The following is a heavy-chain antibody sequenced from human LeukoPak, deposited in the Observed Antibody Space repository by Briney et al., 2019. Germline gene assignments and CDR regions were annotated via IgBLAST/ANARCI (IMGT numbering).Heavy chain of an antibody. V-gene: IGHV1-18*01. Sequence: ASVKVSCKASGYTFTSYGISWVRQAPGQGLEWMGWISAYNGNTNYAQKFQGRVTMTRNTTISTAYMELSSLRSEDTAVYYCARGLAGQLVDYWGQGTLVTVSS. J-gene: IGHJ4*02. CDR1: GYTFTSYG. D-gene: IGHD6-13*01. CDR3: ARGLAGQLVDY. CDR2: ISAYNGNT.